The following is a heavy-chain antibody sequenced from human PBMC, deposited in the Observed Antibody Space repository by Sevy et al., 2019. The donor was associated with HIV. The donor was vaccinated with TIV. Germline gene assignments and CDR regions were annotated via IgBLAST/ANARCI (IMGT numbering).Heavy chain of an antibody. CDR3: ARDRGYCSGGSCYRQQ. CDR2: INTNNGNA. D-gene: IGHD2-15*01. J-gene: IGHJ1*01. CDR1: GYTFTSNG. Sequence: ASVKVSCRASGYTFTSNGIAWVRQAPGQGLAWMGWINTNNGNANYAQKYQGRVTMTTDTSTSTGYMELRSLRSDDTAMYYCARDRGYCSGGSCYRQQWGQGTLVTVSS. V-gene: IGHV1-18*01.